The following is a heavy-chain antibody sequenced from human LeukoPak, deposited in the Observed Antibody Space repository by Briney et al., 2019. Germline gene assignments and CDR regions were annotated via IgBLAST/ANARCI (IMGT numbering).Heavy chain of an antibody. CDR1: GFTFSTYN. Sequence: GGSLGLSCEGSGFTFSTYNMNWFRQAPGKGLEWVSAISGSGGSTYYADSVKGRFTISRDNSKNTLYLQMNSLRAEDTAVYYCAKDRGGYGPPGSYFDYWGQGTLVTVSS. V-gene: IGHV3-23*01. CDR2: ISGSGGST. D-gene: IGHD5-12*01. CDR3: AKDRGGYGPPGSYFDY. J-gene: IGHJ4*02.